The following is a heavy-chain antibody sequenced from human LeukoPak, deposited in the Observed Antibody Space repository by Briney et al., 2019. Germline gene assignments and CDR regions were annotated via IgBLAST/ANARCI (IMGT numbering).Heavy chain of an antibody. V-gene: IGHV3-9*03. CDR1: GFTFQDYD. D-gene: IGHD6-19*01. CDR2: ISWNSGSI. Sequence: GGSLRLSCAVSGFTFQDYDFHWVRQAPGKGLEWVSGISWNSGSIGYADSVKGRFTISRDNAKNSLYLQMNSLRAEDMALYYCAKGNSSGWFTNWFDPWGQGTLVTVSS. CDR3: AKGNSSGWFTNWFDP. J-gene: IGHJ5*02.